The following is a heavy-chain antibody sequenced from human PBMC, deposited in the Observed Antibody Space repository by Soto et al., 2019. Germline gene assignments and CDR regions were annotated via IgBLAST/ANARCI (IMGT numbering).Heavy chain of an antibody. D-gene: IGHD1-26*01. CDR2: ISSGGIYI. Sequence: EVQVVESGGGLVNPGGSLRLSCSFTFSMYSMNWVRQAPGKGLEWVASISSGGIYIKYADSVKGRFTINRDNAKNSVSLQMNSLKVEDTALYYCARDQGGSYDSWFDPWGQGTQVIVSS. J-gene: IGHJ5*02. CDR1: FTFSMYS. CDR3: ARDQGGSYDSWFDP. V-gene: IGHV3-21*06.